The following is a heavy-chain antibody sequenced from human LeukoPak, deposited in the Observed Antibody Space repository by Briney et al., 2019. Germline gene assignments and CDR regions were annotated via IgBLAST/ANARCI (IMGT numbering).Heavy chain of an antibody. CDR3: ARQSQLWFGELAYFDY. CDR2: IYYSGST. J-gene: IGHJ4*02. V-gene: IGHV4-39*01. D-gene: IGHD3-10*01. Sequence: PSETLSLTCTVSGGSISSSSYYWGWIRQPPGKGLEWIGSIYYSGSTYYNPSLKSRVTISVDTSKNQFSLKLSSVTAADTAVYYCARQSQLWFGELAYFDYWGQGTLVTVSS. CDR1: GGSISSSSYY.